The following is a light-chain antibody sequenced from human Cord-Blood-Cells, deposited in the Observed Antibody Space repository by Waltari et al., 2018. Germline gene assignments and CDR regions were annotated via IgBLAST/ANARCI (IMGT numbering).Light chain of an antibody. V-gene: IGLV1-51*01. CDR1: SSNIGNNY. CDR3: GTWDSSLSAYV. Sequence: SVLTQPPSVSAAPGQKVTISCSGSSSNIGNNYVSWYQPLPGTAPKLLIYDNNKRPSGIPDRFACSKSGTSATLGITGLQTGDEADYYCGTWDSSLSAYVFGTGTKVTVL. J-gene: IGLJ1*01. CDR2: DNN.